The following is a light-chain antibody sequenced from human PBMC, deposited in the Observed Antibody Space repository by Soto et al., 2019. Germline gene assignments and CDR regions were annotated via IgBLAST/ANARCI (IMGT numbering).Light chain of an antibody. CDR3: QQYNTYPMYT. CDR2: KAS. J-gene: IGKJ2*01. V-gene: IGKV1-5*03. CDR1: QSISNW. Sequence: DIPMTQSPSTLSASVGDRVTITCRASQSISNWLAWFQQKPGKAPKLLIYKASILESGVPSRFNGSASGTEFTLTISSLQPDDFATYYCQQYNTYPMYTFGQGTKLEI.